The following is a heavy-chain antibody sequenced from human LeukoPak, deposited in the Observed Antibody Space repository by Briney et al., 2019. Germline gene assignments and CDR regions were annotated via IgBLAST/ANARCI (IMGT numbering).Heavy chain of an antibody. J-gene: IGHJ4*02. CDR1: GFTFSSYG. CDR3: AKVAIAVAGTNVDY. CDR2: ISYDGSNK. Sequence: GGSLRLSCTASGFTFSSYGMHWVRRAPGKGLEWVAVISYDGSNKYYADSVKGRFTISRDNSKNTLYLQMNSLRAEDTAVYYCAKVAIAVAGTNVDYWGQGTLVTVSS. D-gene: IGHD6-19*01. V-gene: IGHV3-30*18.